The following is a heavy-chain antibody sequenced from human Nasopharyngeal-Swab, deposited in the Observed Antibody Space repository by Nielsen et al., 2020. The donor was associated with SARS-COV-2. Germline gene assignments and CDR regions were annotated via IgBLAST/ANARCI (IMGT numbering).Heavy chain of an antibody. CDR1: GFAFSDYY. V-gene: IGHV3-21*01. J-gene: IGHJ2*01. Sequence: GGSLRLSCAASGFAFSDYYMNWVRQAPGKGLEWVSSISPTSTYIYYADSVKGRFTISRDNTRNSLYLQMNSLTAEDTAAYYCARDLLSSWRAIGNWYFDLWGRGTLVTVSS. CDR2: ISPTSTYI. D-gene: IGHD6-13*01. CDR3: ARDLLSSWRAIGNWYFDL.